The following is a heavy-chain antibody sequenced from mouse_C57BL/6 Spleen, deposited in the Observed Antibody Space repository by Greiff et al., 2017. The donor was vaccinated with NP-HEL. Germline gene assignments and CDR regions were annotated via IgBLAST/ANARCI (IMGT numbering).Heavy chain of an antibody. CDR3: ASQYDYDDAWFAY. Sequence: QVQLQQPGAELVRPGSSVKLSCKASGYTFTSYWMDWVKQRPGQGLEWIGNIYPSDSETHYNQKFKDKATLTVDKSSSTAYMQLSSLTSEDSAVYYCASQYDYDDAWFAYWGQGTLVTVSA. D-gene: IGHD2-4*01. J-gene: IGHJ3*01. V-gene: IGHV1-61*01. CDR1: GYTFTSYW. CDR2: IYPSDSET.